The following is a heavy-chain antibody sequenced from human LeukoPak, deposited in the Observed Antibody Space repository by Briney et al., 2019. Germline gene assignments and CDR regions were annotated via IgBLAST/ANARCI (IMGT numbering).Heavy chain of an antibody. Sequence: PGGSLRLSCAASGFTFSSYAMSWVRQAPGKGLEWVSAISGSGGSTYYADSVKGRFTISRDNSKNTLYLQMNSLRAEDTAVYYCAKASGYCSSTSCYLFDYWGQGTLVTVSS. J-gene: IGHJ4*02. CDR1: GFTFSSYA. V-gene: IGHV3-23*01. CDR3: AKASGYCSSTSCYLFDY. D-gene: IGHD2-2*01. CDR2: ISGSGGST.